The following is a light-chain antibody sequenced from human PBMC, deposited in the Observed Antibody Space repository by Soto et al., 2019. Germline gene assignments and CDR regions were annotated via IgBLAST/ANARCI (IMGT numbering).Light chain of an antibody. CDR1: QSVSSSY. J-gene: IGKJ1*01. Sequence: EIVLSQSPGTLSLSPGEKATLSCRASQSVSSSYLAWYQQKPGQAPRLLIYGASSRATGIPDRFSGSGSGTDFTLTISSLEPEDFTVYYCQQYNKWPLTFGQGTKVDI. CDR2: GAS. CDR3: QQYNKWPLT. V-gene: IGKV3-20*01.